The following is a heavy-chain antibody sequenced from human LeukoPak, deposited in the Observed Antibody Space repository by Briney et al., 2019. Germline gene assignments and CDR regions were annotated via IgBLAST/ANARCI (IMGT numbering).Heavy chain of an antibody. CDR2: IRYDGSNK. D-gene: IGHD6-19*01. J-gene: IGHJ4*02. Sequence: GGSLRLSCAASGFTFSSYGMHWVRQAPGKGLEWVAFIRYDGSNKYYADSVKGRFTISRDNSKNTLYLQMNSLRAEDTAVYYCAKDKIAVAGTAPIFDYWGQGTLVTVSS. CDR3: AKDKIAVAGTAPIFDY. V-gene: IGHV3-30*02. CDR1: GFTFSSYG.